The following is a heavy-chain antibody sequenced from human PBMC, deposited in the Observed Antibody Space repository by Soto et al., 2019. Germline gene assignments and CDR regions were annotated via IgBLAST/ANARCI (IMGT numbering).Heavy chain of an antibody. CDR1: GGACSNYG. CDR3: ARGGSDYEGSGYYQGHV. J-gene: IGHJ6*02. Sequence: QVQLVQYGAEVKKPGSSVKVSCKSSGGACSNYGFSWVRQAHGQGLECMGVIVPIFGAEHPQKFQGRVTITADESTNTGFMEQRGLRSEDTAVYYCARGGSDYEGSGYYQGHVWGQGTTVTVSS. V-gene: IGHV1-69*12. D-gene: IGHD3-22*01. CDR2: IVPIFGA.